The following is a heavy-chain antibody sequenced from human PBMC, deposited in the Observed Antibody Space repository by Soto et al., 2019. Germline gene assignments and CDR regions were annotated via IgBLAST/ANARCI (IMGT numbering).Heavy chain of an antibody. D-gene: IGHD3-10*01. Sequence: SETLSLTCTVSGGSISSYYWSWIRQPPGKGLEWIGYIYYSGSTNYNPSLKSRVTISVDTSKNQFSLKLSSVTAADTAVYYCARRTMVRGVMDYYYGMDVWGQGTTVTVSS. CDR3: ARRTMVRGVMDYYYGMDV. J-gene: IGHJ6*02. CDR1: GGSISSYY. V-gene: IGHV4-59*01. CDR2: IYYSGST.